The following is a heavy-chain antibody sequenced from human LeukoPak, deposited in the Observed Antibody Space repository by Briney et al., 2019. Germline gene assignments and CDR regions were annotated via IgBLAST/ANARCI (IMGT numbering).Heavy chain of an antibody. J-gene: IGHJ2*01. D-gene: IGHD3-22*01. CDR3: ARDGRYYDSSGYPLYWYFDL. Sequence: ASVKVSCKASGYTFTSYYMHWVRQAPGQGLEWMGIINPSGGSTSYTQKFQGRVTMTRDTSTSTVYMELSSLRSEDTAVYYCARDGRYYDSSGYPLYWYFDLWGRGTLVTVSS. CDR1: GYTFTSYY. V-gene: IGHV1-46*01. CDR2: INPSGGST.